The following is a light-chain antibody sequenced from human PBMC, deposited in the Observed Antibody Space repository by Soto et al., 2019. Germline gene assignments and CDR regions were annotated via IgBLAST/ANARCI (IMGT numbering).Light chain of an antibody. CDR1: QSVSSN. Sequence: VVMTQSPATLSVSPGERSTLSFSASQSVSSNLAWYQQKPGQAPRLLIYGASTRATGIPARFSGSGSGTEFTLTISSLQSEDFAVYYCQQYNNWPWTFGQGTKVDIK. J-gene: IGKJ1*01. V-gene: IGKV3-15*01. CDR3: QQYNNWPWT. CDR2: GAS.